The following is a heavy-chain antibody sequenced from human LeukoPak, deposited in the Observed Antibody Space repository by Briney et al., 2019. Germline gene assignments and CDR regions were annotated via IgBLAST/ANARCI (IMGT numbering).Heavy chain of an antibody. CDR2: ISYDGSNK. CDR3: ARGPGVVVTRFDY. Sequence: GGSLRLSCAASGFTFSSYAMHWVRQAPGKGLEWVAAISYDGSNKYYADSVKGRFTISRDNSKNTMYVQMNSLRAEDTAVYYCARGPGVVVTRFDYWGQGTLVTVSS. D-gene: IGHD3-22*01. CDR1: GFTFSSYA. J-gene: IGHJ4*02. V-gene: IGHV3-30*04.